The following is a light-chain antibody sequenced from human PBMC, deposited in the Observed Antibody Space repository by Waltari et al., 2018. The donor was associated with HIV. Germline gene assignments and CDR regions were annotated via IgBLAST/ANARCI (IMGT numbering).Light chain of an antibody. CDR3: QQYSLTPIT. V-gene: IGKV3-20*01. CDR1: QTITNNY. J-gene: IGKJ4*01. Sequence: EIVLTPYPGTVSLSPGERATLSCRAGQTITNNYVAWYQQKPGQAPRLLISGATSRATDIPDRFSGGGSGTHFTLTISRLEPEDSAVYFCQQYSLTPITFGGGTKVEIK. CDR2: GAT.